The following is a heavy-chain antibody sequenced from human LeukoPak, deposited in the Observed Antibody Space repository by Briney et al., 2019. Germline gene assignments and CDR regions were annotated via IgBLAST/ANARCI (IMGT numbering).Heavy chain of an antibody. CDR3: ARDPPTAVDIDY. Sequence: ASVKVSCKASGYTFTDYYYHWVRQAPGQRLEWLGWISGNNGATNFAQEFQGRVTLTRDTSISTVYMELSRLTSDDTAMYYCARDPPTAVDIDYWGQGTLLTVSS. D-gene: IGHD2-2*01. CDR1: GYTFTDYY. V-gene: IGHV1-2*02. CDR2: ISGNNGAT. J-gene: IGHJ4*02.